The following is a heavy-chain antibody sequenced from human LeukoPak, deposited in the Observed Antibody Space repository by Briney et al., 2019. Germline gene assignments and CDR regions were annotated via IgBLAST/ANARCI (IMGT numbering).Heavy chain of an antibody. CDR2: ITTSDGNT. CDR1: GFTFSSYT. V-gene: IGHV3-23*01. J-gene: IGHJ4*02. D-gene: IGHD5-24*01. CDR3: AKGGPQFFDY. Sequence: GGSLRLSCAASGFTFSSYTMSWVRQAPGKGLEWVSTITTSDGNTYYADSVKGRFTISRDNSKNTLYLQMNSLRAEDTAIYYCAKGGPQFFDYWGQGTLVTVSS.